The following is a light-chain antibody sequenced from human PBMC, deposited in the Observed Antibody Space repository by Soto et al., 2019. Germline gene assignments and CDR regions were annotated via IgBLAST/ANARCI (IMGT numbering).Light chain of an antibody. Sequence: QLVLTQPASVSGSPGQSITISCTGTSGDIGSYNRVSWYQQHPGKAPKLIIFEVKNRPSGVSNRFSASKSGNTASLTISGLQAEDEADYYCSSYSSRKTLEIFGGGTKVTVL. CDR3: SSYSSRKTLEI. V-gene: IGLV2-14*01. J-gene: IGLJ2*01. CDR2: EVK. CDR1: SGDIGSYNR.